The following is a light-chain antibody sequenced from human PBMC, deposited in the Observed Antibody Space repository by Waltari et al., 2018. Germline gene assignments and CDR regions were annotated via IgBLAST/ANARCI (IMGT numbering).Light chain of an antibody. Sequence: QSALTQPASVSGSPGQSITISCTGTSSDVGGYDFVSWYQQYPGKAPKLVIYDVYYRPSGFSHRFAASQSGNTASLTISGLQTEDEADYYCSSYTSISTSVVFGGGTKLTVL. V-gene: IGLV2-14*03. CDR2: DVY. J-gene: IGLJ2*01. CDR1: SSDVGGYDF. CDR3: SSYTSISTSVV.